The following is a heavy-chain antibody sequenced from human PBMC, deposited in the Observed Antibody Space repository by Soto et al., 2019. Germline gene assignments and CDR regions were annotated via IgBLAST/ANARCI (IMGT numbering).Heavy chain of an antibody. CDR3: AKLGRVTTSLQYLTETEYYFDY. Sequence: GGSLRLSCAASGFTFSSYAMSWVRQAPGKGLEWVSAISGSGGSTYYADSVKGRFTISRDNSKNTLYLQMNSLRAEDTAVYYCAKLGRVTTSLQYLTETEYYFDYWGQGTLVTVSS. D-gene: IGHD4-17*01. CDR2: ISGSGGST. J-gene: IGHJ4*02. CDR1: GFTFSSYA. V-gene: IGHV3-23*01.